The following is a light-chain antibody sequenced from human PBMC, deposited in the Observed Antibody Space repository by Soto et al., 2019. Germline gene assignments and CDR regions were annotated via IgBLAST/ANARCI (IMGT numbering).Light chain of an antibody. CDR1: QAISSY. Sequence: DIQLTQSPSSLSASVGDRVTITCRASQAISSYLAWYQQKPGKVPELLIYATSTLQSGAPSRFSGSGSGTDFTLTISSLQPEXVAXXYCHKYNHAPTFGGGTKVEIK. CDR2: ATS. J-gene: IGKJ4*01. V-gene: IGKV1-27*01. CDR3: HKYNHAPT.